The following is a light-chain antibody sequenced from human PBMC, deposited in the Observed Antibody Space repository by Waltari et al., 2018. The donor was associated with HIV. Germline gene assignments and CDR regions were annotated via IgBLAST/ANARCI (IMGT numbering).Light chain of an antibody. J-gene: IGKJ4*02. CDR2: DAS. V-gene: IGKV1-13*02. CDR3: QQFKTYPLT. Sequence: AIQLTQSPSSLSASVGDRVTIICRASEDISGALAWYQQKPGKPPRLLIHDASILESGVPSKFSGSGAGADFALTIISLQPEDFATYDCQQFKTYPLTFGGGTKVEIK. CDR1: EDISGA.